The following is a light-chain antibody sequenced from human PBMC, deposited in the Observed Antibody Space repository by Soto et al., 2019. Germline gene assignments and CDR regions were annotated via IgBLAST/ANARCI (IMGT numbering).Light chain of an antibody. V-gene: IGKV1-9*01. CDR3: QQVDSYPRT. Sequence: IQLTQAPSSLSAAVGDTVTITCRASQAIGSYFAWYQQRQGTAPKLLIYSASTLHSGVPSRFSGSGSGTDFPITISSLQPEDFATYYCQQVDSYPRTFGPGTTVEI. CDR2: SAS. J-gene: IGKJ3*01. CDR1: QAIGSY.